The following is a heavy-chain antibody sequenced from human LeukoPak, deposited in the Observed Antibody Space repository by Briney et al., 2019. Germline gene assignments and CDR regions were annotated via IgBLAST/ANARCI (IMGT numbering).Heavy chain of an antibody. V-gene: IGHV3-74*01. J-gene: IGHJ4*02. CDR1: GFAFSSFW. Sequence: GGSLRLSCAASGFAFSSFWVHWVRQTPGKGLVWVSRINSDGSITTYADSVKGRFTISRDNAKNTMYLQMNSLRAEDTAVYYCARDRVYCGSTSCNAYYFDYWGQGTLVTVSS. CDR3: ARDRVYCGSTSCNAYYFDY. D-gene: IGHD2-2*01. CDR2: INSDGSIT.